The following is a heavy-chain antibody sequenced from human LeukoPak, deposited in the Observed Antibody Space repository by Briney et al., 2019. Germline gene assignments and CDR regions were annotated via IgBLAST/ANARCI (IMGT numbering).Heavy chain of an antibody. CDR2: IIPILGIA. J-gene: IGHJ5*02. CDR3: ARDRGRGYCSSTSCYPRLNWFDP. D-gene: IGHD2-2*03. Sequence: SVKVSCKASGGTFSSYAISWVRQAPGQGLEWMGRIIPILGIANYAQKFQGRVTMTRDTSTSTVYMELSSLRSEDTAVYYCARDRGRGYCSSTSCYPRLNWFDPWGQGTLVTVSS. CDR1: GGTFSSYA. V-gene: IGHV1-69*04.